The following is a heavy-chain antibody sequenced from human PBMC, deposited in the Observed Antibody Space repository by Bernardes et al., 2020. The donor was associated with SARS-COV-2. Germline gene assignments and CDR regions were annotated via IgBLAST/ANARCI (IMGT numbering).Heavy chain of an antibody. V-gene: IGHV3-30*04. D-gene: IGHD4-4*01. CDR2: ISYDGSNK. CDR3: AKDPAAIIYMTTVTTMGWFDP. Sequence: GGSLRLSCAASGFTFSSYAMHWVRQAPGKGLEWVAVISYDGSNKYYADSVKGRFTISRDNSKNTLYLQMNSLRAEDTAVYYCAKDPAAIIYMTTVTTMGWFDPWGQGTLVTVSS. J-gene: IGHJ5*02. CDR1: GFTFSSYA.